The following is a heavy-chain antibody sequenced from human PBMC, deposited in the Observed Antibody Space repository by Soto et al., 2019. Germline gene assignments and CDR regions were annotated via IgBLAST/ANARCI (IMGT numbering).Heavy chain of an antibody. Sequence: ASVKVSCKVSGYTLTELSMHWVRQAPGKGLEWMGGFDPEDGETIYAQKFQGRVTMTEDTSTSTAYMELRSLRSDDTAVYYCARDGSRGYYDILTGYHHYGMDVWGQGTTVTVSS. CDR3: ARDGSRGYYDILTGYHHYGMDV. V-gene: IGHV1-24*01. CDR1: GYTLTELS. CDR2: FDPEDGET. J-gene: IGHJ6*02. D-gene: IGHD3-9*01.